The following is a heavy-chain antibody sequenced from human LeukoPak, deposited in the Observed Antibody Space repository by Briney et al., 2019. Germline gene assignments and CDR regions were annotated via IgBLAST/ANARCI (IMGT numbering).Heavy chain of an antibody. Sequence: ASVKVSCKASGYTFTGYYMHWVRQAPGQGLEWMGWINPNSGGTNYAQKFQGRVTMTRDTSISTAYMELSRLRSDDTAVYYCARAEVLESFGHNKHCMDVWGQGTTVIVSS. J-gene: IGHJ6*02. V-gene: IGHV1-2*02. CDR2: INPNSGGT. CDR1: GYTFTGYY. D-gene: IGHD3-16*01. CDR3: ARAEVLESFGHNKHCMDV.